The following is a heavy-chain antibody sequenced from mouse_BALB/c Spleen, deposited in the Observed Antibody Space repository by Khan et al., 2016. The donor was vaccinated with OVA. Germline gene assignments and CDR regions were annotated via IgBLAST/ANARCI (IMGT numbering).Heavy chain of an antibody. J-gene: IGHJ3*01. Sequence: QVQLKESGPGLVAPSQSLSITCTVSGFSLTSYGVHWVRQPPGKGLEWLGVMWAGGSTNYNSALMSRLSISIDNSKSQVFLKMNSLQTDDTAMYYCAGPYYGGAWFAYWGQGTLVTVSA. D-gene: IGHD1-1*02. CDR1: GFSLTSYG. CDR3: AGPYYGGAWFAY. CDR2: MWAGGST. V-gene: IGHV2-9*02.